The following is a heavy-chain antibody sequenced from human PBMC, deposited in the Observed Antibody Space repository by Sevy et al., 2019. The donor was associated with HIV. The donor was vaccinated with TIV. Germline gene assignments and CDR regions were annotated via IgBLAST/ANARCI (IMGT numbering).Heavy chain of an antibody. D-gene: IGHD3-22*01. V-gene: IGHV1-24*01. CDR1: GYSLSNLA. CDR2: FDPEDGET. J-gene: IGHJ4*02. Sequence: ASVKVSCKVSGYSLSNLAMHWVRQAPGKGLEWMGTFDPEDGETIYAQNFQGRVTLTEDTSTDTAYMELSSLRSEDTAVFYCAVTKDYYENSGNPFDYWGQGTLDTVSS. CDR3: AVTKDYYENSGNPFDY.